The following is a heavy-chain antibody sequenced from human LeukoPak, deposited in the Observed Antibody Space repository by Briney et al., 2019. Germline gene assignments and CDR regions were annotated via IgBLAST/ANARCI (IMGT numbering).Heavy chain of an antibody. CDR1: GFTFSSYG. Sequence: GRSLRLSCAASGFTFSSYGMHWVRQAPGKGLEWVAAISCDGSKKYYADSVKGRFIISRDNSKNTLCLQMNSLRAEDTAVYYCAKSYYYDSSGYYCRYWGQGTLVTVSS. J-gene: IGHJ4*02. V-gene: IGHV3-30*18. CDR3: AKSYYYDSSGYYCRY. CDR2: ISCDGSKK. D-gene: IGHD3-22*01.